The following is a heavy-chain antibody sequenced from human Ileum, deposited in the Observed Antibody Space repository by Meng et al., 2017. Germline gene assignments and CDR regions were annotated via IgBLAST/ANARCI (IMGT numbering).Heavy chain of an antibody. V-gene: IGHV4-4*02. D-gene: IGHD2/OR15-2a*01. CDR2: IFHTGST. CDR1: GDSISSSNW. Sequence: VQLQGSGPGRVGPSGTLSLTCVVSGDSISSSNWWNWVRQPPGKGLEWIGEIFHTGSTNYNPSLKSRVTISADKSKNQFSLNMSSVTAADTAVYYCATNKNKKIDYWGQGTLVTVSS. J-gene: IGHJ4*02. CDR3: ATNKNKKIDY.